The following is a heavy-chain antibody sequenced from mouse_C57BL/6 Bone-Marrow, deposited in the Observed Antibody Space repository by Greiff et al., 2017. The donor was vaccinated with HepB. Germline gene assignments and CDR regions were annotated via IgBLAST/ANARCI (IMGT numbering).Heavy chain of an antibody. CDR1: GYTFTDYY. J-gene: IGHJ3*01. V-gene: IGHV1-26*01. CDR2: INPNNGGT. D-gene: IGHD1-1*01. Sequence: VQLQQSGPELVKPGASVKISCKASGYTFTDYYMNWVKQSHGKSLEWIGDINPNNGGTSYNQKFKGKATLTVDKSSSTAYMELRSLTSEDSAVYYCARTLYGTPAWFAYWGQGTLVTVSA. CDR3: ARTLYGTPAWFAY.